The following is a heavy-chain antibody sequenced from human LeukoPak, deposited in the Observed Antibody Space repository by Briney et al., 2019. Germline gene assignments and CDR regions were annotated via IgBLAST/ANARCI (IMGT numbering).Heavy chain of an antibody. CDR1: GGSISSYY. J-gene: IGHJ5*02. V-gene: IGHV4-59*01. D-gene: IGHD3-10*01. Sequence: SETLSITCTVSGGSISSYYWSWIRQPPGKGLEWIGYIYYSGSTNYNPSLKSRVTISVDTSKNQFSLKLSSVTAADTAVYYCASTGLGFGELSWWFDPWGQGTLVTVSS. CDR3: ASTGLGFGELSWWFDP. CDR2: IYYSGST.